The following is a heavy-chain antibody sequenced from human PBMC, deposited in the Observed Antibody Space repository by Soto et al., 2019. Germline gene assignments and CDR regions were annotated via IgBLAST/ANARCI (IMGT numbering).Heavy chain of an antibody. CDR1: GGTFCSYA. CDR2: IIPIFGTA. D-gene: IGHD5-12*01. CDR3: ARVRRDGYNLYYYYYGMDV. Sequence: ASVKVSCKASGGTFCSYAISWVRQAPGQGLEWMGGIIPIFGTANYAQKFQGRVTITADESTSTAYMELSSLRSEDTAVYYCARVRRDGYNLYYYYYGMDVWGQGTTVTVSS. V-gene: IGHV1-69*13. J-gene: IGHJ6*02.